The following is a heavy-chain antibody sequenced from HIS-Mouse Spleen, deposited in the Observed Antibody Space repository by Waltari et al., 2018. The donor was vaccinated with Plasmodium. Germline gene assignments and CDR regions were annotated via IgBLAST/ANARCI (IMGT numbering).Heavy chain of an antibody. J-gene: IGHJ2*01. Sequence: EVQLVESGVGLVKPGGSLRLSCAASGLPFSSFSMTGVRQAPGKGLEWVSSISSSSSSYIYYADSVKGRFTISRDNAKNSLYLQMNSLRAEDTAVYYCAREDILTGYYNDYWYFDLWGRGTLVTVSS. CDR3: AREDILTGYYNDYWYFDL. CDR2: ISSSSSSYI. D-gene: IGHD3-9*01. V-gene: IGHV3-21*01. CDR1: GLPFSSFS.